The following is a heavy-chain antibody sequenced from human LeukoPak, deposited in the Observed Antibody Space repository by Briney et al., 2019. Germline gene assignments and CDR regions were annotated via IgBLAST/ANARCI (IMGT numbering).Heavy chain of an antibody. CDR2: INNDGSST. J-gene: IGHJ4*02. V-gene: IGHV3-74*01. CDR1: GFIFSDHW. D-gene: IGHD3-3*01. Sequence: GGSLRLSCAASGFIFSDHWMHWVRQAPGKGLVWLSRINNDGSSTIYAYSVKGRFTFSRDNAENTLFLEMSSLRVEDTAVYYCVRERNNFWSGHHSIFDSWGQGTLVTVSS. CDR3: VRERNNFWSGHHSIFDS.